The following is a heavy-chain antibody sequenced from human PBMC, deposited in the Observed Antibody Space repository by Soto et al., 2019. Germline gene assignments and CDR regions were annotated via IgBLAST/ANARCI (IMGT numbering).Heavy chain of an antibody. D-gene: IGHD4-17*01. CDR1: GYTFTSYY. CDR3: ARDPPDYDGAYYFDY. Sequence: QVQLVQSGAEVKKPGASVKVSCKASGYTFTSYYMHWVRQAPGQGLEWMGIINPSGGSTSYAQTFRGRVTMSRDTSTCTVYMELSSLRSEDTGVYYCARDPPDYDGAYYFDYWGQGTLCTVSS. J-gene: IGHJ4*02. V-gene: IGHV1-46*03. CDR2: INPSGGST.